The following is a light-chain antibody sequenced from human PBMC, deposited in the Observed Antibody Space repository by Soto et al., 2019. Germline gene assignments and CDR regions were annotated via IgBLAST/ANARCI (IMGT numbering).Light chain of an antibody. CDR1: SSDVGTYNY. J-gene: IGLJ1*01. V-gene: IGLV2-11*01. CDR2: DVS. CDR3: CSYAGSYIFV. Sequence: SSLIQHRSVSGSPGQSVTVSCTGTSSDVGTYNYVSWYRQHPGKAPKLMISDVSKRPSGVPDRFSGSKSDNTASLTISGLQAEDEGDYYCCSYAGSYIFVFGTGTKVTVL.